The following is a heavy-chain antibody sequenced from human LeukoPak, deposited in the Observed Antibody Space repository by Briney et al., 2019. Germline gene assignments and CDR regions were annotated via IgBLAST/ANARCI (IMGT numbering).Heavy chain of an antibody. J-gene: IGHJ4*02. V-gene: IGHV3-30-3*01. CDR3: ARSSGHCSSTSCYGGAGRDY. CDR2: ISYDGSNK. Sequence: GGSLRLSCAASGFTFSSYAMRWVRQAPGKGLEWVAVISYDGSNKYYADSVKGRFTISRDNSKNTLYLQMNSLRAEDTAVYYCARSSGHCSSTSCYGGAGRDYWGQGTLVTVSS. CDR1: GFTFSSYA. D-gene: IGHD2-2*01.